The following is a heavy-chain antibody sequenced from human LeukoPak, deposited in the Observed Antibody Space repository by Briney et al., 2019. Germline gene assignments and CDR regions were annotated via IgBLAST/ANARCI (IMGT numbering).Heavy chain of an antibody. J-gene: IGHJ1*01. Sequence: SQTLSLSCAVSGDSVSSNSVTWDWIRQSPSRGFEWLGRTYYRSKWYKYYAVSVKGRITINPDTSKNQFSLQLNSVTPEDTAVYYCARGPSYFQHWGQGTLVTVSS. CDR2: TYYRSKWYK. CDR3: ARGPSYFQH. CDR1: GDSVSSNSVT. V-gene: IGHV6-1*01.